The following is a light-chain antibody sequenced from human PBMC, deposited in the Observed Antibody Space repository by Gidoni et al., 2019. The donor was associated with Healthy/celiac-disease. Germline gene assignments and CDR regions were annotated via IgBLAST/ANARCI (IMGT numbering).Light chain of an antibody. V-gene: IGKV1-17*01. Sequence: DMKMTQSPSSLSASVGDRVTITCRASQGIRNDLVCYQQKPGNAPKRLFFAPSGLQRGVPSRFVGSGSGTAFPFTISGWQPEDFATYYFLRQNSYPLTFGQGTKVDIK. CDR3: LRQNSYPLT. J-gene: IGKJ1*01. CDR2: APS. CDR1: QGIRND.